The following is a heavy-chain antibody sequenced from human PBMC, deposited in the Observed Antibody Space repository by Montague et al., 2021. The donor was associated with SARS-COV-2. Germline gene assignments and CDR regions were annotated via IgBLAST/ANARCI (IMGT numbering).Heavy chain of an antibody. V-gene: IGHV3-23*01. CDR2: MSASGDST. CDR3: AKRVGSGNFQY. J-gene: IGHJ1*01. D-gene: IGHD1-26*01. Sequence: SLRLSCAASGFSFGAYVMNWVRRAPGKGLEWVAAMSASGDSTYHADSVEGRFTISRDNSKNTVYLQMNSLRAEDTAFYYCAKRVGSGNFQYWGQGTLVTVSS. CDR1: GFSFGAYV.